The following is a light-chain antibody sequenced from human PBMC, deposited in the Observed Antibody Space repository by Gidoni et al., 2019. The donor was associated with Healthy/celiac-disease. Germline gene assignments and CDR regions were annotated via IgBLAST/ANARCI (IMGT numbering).Light chain of an antibody. V-gene: IGLV6-57*04. Sequence: NFMLTQPHSVSESPRKTVTISCTRSSGSIASNYVQWYQQRPGSAPTTVIYEDNQRPSGVPDRFSGSIDSSSNSASLTSSGLKTEDEADYYCQSYDSSNQDVVFGGGTKLTVL. CDR3: QSYDSSNQDVV. CDR1: SGSIASNY. J-gene: IGLJ2*01. CDR2: EDN.